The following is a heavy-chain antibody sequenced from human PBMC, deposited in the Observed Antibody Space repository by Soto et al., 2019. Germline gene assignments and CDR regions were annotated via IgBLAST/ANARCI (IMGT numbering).Heavy chain of an antibody. CDR3: VRADSSAASGYRNWFDP. CDR2: ISIYSGNT. V-gene: IGHV1-18*01. J-gene: IGHJ5*02. CDR1: GYSFSSYG. D-gene: IGHD3-3*01. Sequence: SVKVSCKASGYSFSSYGISWVRQAPGQGLEWMGWISIYSGNTKYAQKFQGRVSVTTDTSTSTAYMELRSLTSDDTAVYYCVRADSSAASGYRNWFDPWGQGTQVTVSS.